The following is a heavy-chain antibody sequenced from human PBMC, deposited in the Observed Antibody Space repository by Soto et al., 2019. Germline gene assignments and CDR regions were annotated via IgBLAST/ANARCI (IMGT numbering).Heavy chain of an antibody. D-gene: IGHD6-6*01. CDR3: ASTSYSSSGPYYYYYMDV. J-gene: IGHJ6*03. Sequence: ASVKVSCKASGYTFTSYAMHWVRQAPGQRLEWMGWINASNGNTKYSQKFQGRVTITTDTSASTAYMELSSLRSEDTAVYYCASTSYSSSGPYYYYYMDVWGKGTTVTVSS. CDR2: INASNGNT. V-gene: IGHV1-3*01. CDR1: GYTFTSYA.